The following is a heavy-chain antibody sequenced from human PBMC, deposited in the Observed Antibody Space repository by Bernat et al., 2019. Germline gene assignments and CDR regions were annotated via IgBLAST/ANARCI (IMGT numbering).Heavy chain of an antibody. V-gene: IGHV1-18*01. CDR3: ARGYRNFDY. CDR2: ISPYNGNA. D-gene: IGHD4-11*01. Sequence: QVYLVQSGADVKKPGASVKVSCEASGYTFSTYKITWVRQAPGQGLEWMGWISPYNGNANYAQNFQGWVTMTTDTSTSTAYMELTSLRSDDTAIYYCARGYRNFDYWGQGTLVSVSS. CDR1: GYTFSTYK. J-gene: IGHJ4*02.